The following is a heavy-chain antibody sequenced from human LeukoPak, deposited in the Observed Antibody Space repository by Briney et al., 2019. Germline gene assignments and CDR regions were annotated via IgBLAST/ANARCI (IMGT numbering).Heavy chain of an antibody. CDR3: AKDLRVPAAIPVDDY. Sequence: PGGSLRLSCAASGFTFSSYGMHWVRQAPGKGLEWVAFIRYDGSNKYYADSVKGRFTIPRDNSKNTLYLQMNSLRAEDTAVYYCAKDLRVPAAIPVDDYWGQGTLVTVSS. CDR2: IRYDGSNK. D-gene: IGHD2-2*02. V-gene: IGHV3-30*02. J-gene: IGHJ4*02. CDR1: GFTFSSYG.